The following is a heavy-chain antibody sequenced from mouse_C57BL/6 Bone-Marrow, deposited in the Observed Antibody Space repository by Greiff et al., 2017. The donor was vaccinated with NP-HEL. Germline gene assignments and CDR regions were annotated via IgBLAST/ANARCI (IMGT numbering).Heavy chain of an antibody. D-gene: IGHD1-1*01. Sequence: EVQLVESGGDLVKPGGSLKLSCAASGFTFSSYGMSWVRQTPDKRLEWVATISSCGSYTYYPDSVKGRFTISRDNAKNTLYLQMSSLKSEDTAMYYCARHEARVITTVAYWGQGTLVTVSA. CDR3: ARHEARVITTVAY. J-gene: IGHJ3*01. CDR1: GFTFSSYG. CDR2: ISSCGSYT. V-gene: IGHV5-6*01.